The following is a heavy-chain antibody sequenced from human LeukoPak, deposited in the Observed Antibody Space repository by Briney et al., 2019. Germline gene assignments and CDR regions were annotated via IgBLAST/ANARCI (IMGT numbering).Heavy chain of an antibody. D-gene: IGHD3-22*01. CDR2: VFTSGST. Sequence: SETLSLTCIVSGGSISSGSYYWSWIRQPAGKGLEWIGRVFTSGSTDYNPSFKSRVTISVDTSKNQFSLKLSSVTAADTAVYYCASLGSSGYYFDYWGQGTLVTVSS. CDR1: GGSISSGSYY. V-gene: IGHV4-61*02. CDR3: ASLGSSGYYFDY. J-gene: IGHJ4*02.